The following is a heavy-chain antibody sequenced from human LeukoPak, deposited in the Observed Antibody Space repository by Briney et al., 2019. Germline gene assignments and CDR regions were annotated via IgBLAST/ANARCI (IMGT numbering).Heavy chain of an antibody. J-gene: IGHJ3*02. CDR2: INAGNGKT. Sequence: GASVKVSCKASGYTFTSYAMHWVRQAPGQRLEWMGWINAGNGKTKYSQKFQGRVTITTDTSPSTAYMELSSPRSEDTAVYYCAREDTSEAFDIWGQGTMVTVSS. V-gene: IGHV1-3*01. D-gene: IGHD5-18*01. CDR1: GYTFTSYA. CDR3: AREDTSEAFDI.